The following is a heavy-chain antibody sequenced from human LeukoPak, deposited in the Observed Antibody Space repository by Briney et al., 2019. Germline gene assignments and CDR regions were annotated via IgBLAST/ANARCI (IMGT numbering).Heavy chain of an antibody. CDR3: ARAHYYDSSGYYYAFDI. J-gene: IGHJ3*02. Sequence: ASVKVSCEASGYTFTSYYMHWVRQAPGQGLEWMGIINPSGGSTSYAQKFQGRVTMTRDTSTSTVYMELSSLRSEDTAVYYCARAHYYDSSGYYYAFDIWGQGTMVTVSS. V-gene: IGHV1-46*01. CDR2: INPSGGST. D-gene: IGHD3-22*01. CDR1: GYTFTSYY.